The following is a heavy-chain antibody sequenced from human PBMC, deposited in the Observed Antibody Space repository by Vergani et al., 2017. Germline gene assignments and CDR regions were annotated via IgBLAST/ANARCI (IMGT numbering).Heavy chain of an antibody. CDR1: GFRFREHG. CDR2: ISGHDHRT. D-gene: IGHD3-10*01. J-gene: IGHJ5*02. CDR3: ARPDPNGSGSVGWFDP. V-gene: IGHV3-23*01. Sequence: EVQLLESGGGSVQPGESLRLSCVASGFRFREHGMNWVRQAPGKGLEWVSGISGHDHRTLYADSVKGRFIISRDNSKNTLYLQMNSLRAEDTAVYYCARPDPNGSGSVGWFDPWGQGTLVTVSS.